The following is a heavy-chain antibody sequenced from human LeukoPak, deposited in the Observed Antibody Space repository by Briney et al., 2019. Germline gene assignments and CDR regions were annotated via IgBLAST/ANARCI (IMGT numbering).Heavy chain of an antibody. V-gene: IGHV4-59*01. J-gene: IGHJ3*02. CDR2: IYYSGST. CDR1: GGSISSYY. Sequence: SETLSLTCTVSGGSISSYYWSGIRQPPGKGLEWIGYIYYSGSTNYNPSLKSRVTISVDTSKNQFSLKLSSVTAADTAVYYCARVGSGSYFDAFDIWGQGTMVTVSS. D-gene: IGHD3-10*01. CDR3: ARVGSGSYFDAFDI.